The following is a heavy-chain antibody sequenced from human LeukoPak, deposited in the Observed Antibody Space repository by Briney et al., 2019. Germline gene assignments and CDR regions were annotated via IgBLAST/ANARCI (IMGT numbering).Heavy chain of an antibody. J-gene: IGHJ4*02. CDR3: TRESDYYFDY. V-gene: IGHV3-53*01. CDR2: IYSGGST. Sequence: GGSLRLSCAASGFTFSDYYMSWIRQAPGKGLEWVSVIYSGGSTHYADSVKGRFTISRDTSKNTLYLQMNSLRVEDTAVYYCTRESDYYFDYWGQGTLVTVSS. CDR1: GFTFSDYY.